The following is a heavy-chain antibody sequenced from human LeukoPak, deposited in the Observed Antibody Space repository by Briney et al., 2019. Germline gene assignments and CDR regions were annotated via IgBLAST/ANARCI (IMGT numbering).Heavy chain of an antibody. J-gene: IGHJ3*02. CDR1: GFTFSSYE. CDR2: ISSSGSTI. V-gene: IGHV3-48*03. Sequence: PGGSLRLSCAASGFTFSSYEMNWVRQAPGKGLEWVSYISSSGSTIYYADSVKGRFTISRDSAKNSLYLQMNSLRAEDTAVYYCARDNGDTIFGGVGDAFDIWGQGTMVTVSS. D-gene: IGHD3-3*01. CDR3: ARDNGDTIFGGVGDAFDI.